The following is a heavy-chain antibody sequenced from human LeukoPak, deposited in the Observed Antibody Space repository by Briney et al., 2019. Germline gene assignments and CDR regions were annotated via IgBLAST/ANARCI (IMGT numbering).Heavy chain of an antibody. Sequence: GGSLRLSCAASGFTFDDYGMSWVRQAPGKGLEWVSGINWNGGSTGYADSVKGRFTISRDNAKNSLYLQMNSLRAEDTALYYCARDLARDSSGYYDYWGQGTLVTVSS. CDR2: INWNGGST. CDR1: GFTFDDYG. CDR3: ARDLARDSSGYYDY. D-gene: IGHD3-22*01. V-gene: IGHV3-20*04. J-gene: IGHJ4*02.